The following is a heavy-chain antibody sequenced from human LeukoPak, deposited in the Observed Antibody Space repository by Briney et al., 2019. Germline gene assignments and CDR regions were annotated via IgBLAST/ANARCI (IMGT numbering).Heavy chain of an antibody. CDR1: GFTFSTYA. D-gene: IGHD3-3*01. CDR3: AKGVNTIFGVVINYYGMDV. Sequence: GGSLRLSCAASGFTFSTYAMSWVRQAPGKGLEWVSAISGSGGNTYYADSVKGRFTISRDNSKNTLYLRMNSLRAEDTAVYYCAKGVNTIFGVVINYYGMDVWGQGTTVTVSS. J-gene: IGHJ6*02. V-gene: IGHV3-23*01. CDR2: ISGSGGNT.